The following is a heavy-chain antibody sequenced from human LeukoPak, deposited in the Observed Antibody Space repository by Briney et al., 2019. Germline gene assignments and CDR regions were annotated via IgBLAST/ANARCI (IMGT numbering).Heavy chain of an antibody. CDR3: VRDRELHY. D-gene: IGHD1-7*01. CDR1: GGSISIYY. V-gene: IGHV4-59*01. J-gene: IGHJ4*02. CDR2: IYNSGST. Sequence: SETLSLTCTVSGGSISIYYWSWVRQPPGKGLEWIGYIYNSGSTTYNPSLKSRATISVDASKNQFSLKLTSMTAADTAFYYCVRDRELHYWGQGILVTVSS.